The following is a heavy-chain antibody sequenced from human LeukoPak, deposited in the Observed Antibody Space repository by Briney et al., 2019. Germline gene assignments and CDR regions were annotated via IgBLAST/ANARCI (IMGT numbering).Heavy chain of an antibody. CDR1: GFTFSSYS. V-gene: IGHV3-21*01. CDR2: ISSSSSYI. D-gene: IGHD6-13*01. Sequence: GGSLRLSCAASGFTFSSYSMNWVRQAPGKGLEWVSSISSSSSYIYYADSVKGRFTISRDNAKNSLYLQMNSLRAEDTAVYYCARESIAAAGPRFDPWGQGTLVTVSS. J-gene: IGHJ5*02. CDR3: ARESIAAAGPRFDP.